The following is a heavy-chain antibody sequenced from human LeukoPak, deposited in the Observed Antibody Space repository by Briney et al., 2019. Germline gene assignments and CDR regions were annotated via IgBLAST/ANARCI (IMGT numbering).Heavy chain of an antibody. CDR1: GGSISSSSYY. CDR2: IYYSGST. V-gene: IGHV4-39*07. Sequence: SETLSLTCTVSGGSISSSSYYWGWIRQPPGKGLEWIGSIYYSGSTYYNPSLKSRVTISVDTSKNQFSLKLSSVTAADTAVYYCARLRRDGYHVLFDYWGQGTLVTVSS. D-gene: IGHD5-24*01. J-gene: IGHJ4*02. CDR3: ARLRRDGYHVLFDY.